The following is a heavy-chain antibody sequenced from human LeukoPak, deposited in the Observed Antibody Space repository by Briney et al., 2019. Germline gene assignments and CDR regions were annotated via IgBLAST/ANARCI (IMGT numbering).Heavy chain of an antibody. CDR1: GGSFSGYY. J-gene: IGHJ3*02. CDR3: ARSTISSGLGAFDI. CDR2: INHSGST. D-gene: IGHD6-6*01. Sequence: PSETLSLTCAVYGGSFSGYYWSWIRQPPGKGLEWIGEINHSGSTNYNPSLKSRVTISVDTSKNQFSLKLSSVTAADKAVYYCARSTISSGLGAFDIWGQGTMVTVSS. V-gene: IGHV4-34*01.